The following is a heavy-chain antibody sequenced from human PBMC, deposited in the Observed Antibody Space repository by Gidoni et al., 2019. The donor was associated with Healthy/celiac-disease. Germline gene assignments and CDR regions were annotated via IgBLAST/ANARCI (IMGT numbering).Heavy chain of an antibody. V-gene: IGHV1-8*01. CDR2: MNPNSGNT. CDR3: ARGAYHDIVVVPAVLNWFDP. J-gene: IGHJ5*02. D-gene: IGHD2-2*01. Sequence: QVQLVQSGAEVKKPGASVKVSCKASGYTFTSYDINWVRQATGQGLEWMGWMNPNSGNTGYAQKFQGRVTMTRNTSISTAYMELSSLRSEDTAVYYCARGAYHDIVVVPAVLNWFDPWGQGTLVTVSS. CDR1: GYTFTSYD.